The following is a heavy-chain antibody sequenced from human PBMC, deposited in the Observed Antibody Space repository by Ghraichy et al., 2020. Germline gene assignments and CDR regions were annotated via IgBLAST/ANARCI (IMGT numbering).Heavy chain of an antibody. Sequence: GGSLRLSCAASGFTFDDYAMHWVRQAPGKGLEWVSGISWNSGSIGYGDSVKGRFTISRDNAKNSLYLQMNSLRADDTALYYCAKDRTDYYDSNGYYYNYKGAFDIWGQGTMVTVSS. CDR1: GFTFDDYA. J-gene: IGHJ3*02. D-gene: IGHD3-22*01. V-gene: IGHV3-9*01. CDR3: AKDRTDYYDSNGYYYNYKGAFDI. CDR2: ISWNSGSI.